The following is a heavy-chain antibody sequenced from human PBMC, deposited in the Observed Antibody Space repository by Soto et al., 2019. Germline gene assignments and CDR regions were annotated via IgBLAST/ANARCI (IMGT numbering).Heavy chain of an antibody. CDR3: ARGLITGSHYSGGWYYFAS. CDR1: GGSISSSSYY. D-gene: IGHD6-19*01. Sequence: AETLSLTCTVSGGSISSSSYYWGWIRQPPGKGREWIGSIYYSGSNYCNPSIKSRVTISVDTSKNQFSLELSSVTAADTAVYYCARGLITGSHYSGGWYYFASWGQGTQVTVSS. V-gene: IGHV4-39*01. J-gene: IGHJ4*02. CDR2: IYYSGSN.